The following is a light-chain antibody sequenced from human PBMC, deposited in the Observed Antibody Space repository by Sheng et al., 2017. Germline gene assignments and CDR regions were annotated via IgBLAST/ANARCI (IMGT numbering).Light chain of an antibody. Sequence: EIVMTQSPATLSVSPGERATLSCRASQSVSFNLAWYQQRPGQVPRLLIYGASTRVTGIPARFSGSGSGTEFTLTISSLEPEDFAVYYCQHRSNWPRFGGGTTVEIK. CDR1: QSVSFN. J-gene: IGKJ4*01. CDR2: GAS. CDR3: QHRSNWPR. V-gene: IGKV3-15*01.